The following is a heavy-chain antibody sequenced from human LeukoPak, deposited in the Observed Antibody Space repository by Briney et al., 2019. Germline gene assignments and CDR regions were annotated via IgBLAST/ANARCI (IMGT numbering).Heavy chain of an antibody. D-gene: IGHD3-3*01. J-gene: IGHJ6*03. CDR3: ARGGDFWSGYQGYYYYYMDV. CDR1: GGTFSSYA. CDR2: IIPIFGTA. Sequence: ASVKVSCKASGGTFSSYAISWVRQAPGQGLEWMGGIIPIFGTANYAQKFQGRVTITTDESTSTAYMELSSLRSEDTAVYYCARGGDFWSGYQGYYYYYMDVWGKGTTVTVSS. V-gene: IGHV1-69*05.